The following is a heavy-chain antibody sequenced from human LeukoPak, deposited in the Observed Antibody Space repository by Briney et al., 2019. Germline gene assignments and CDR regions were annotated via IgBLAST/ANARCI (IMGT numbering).Heavy chain of an antibody. CDR2: IYYSGST. CDR1: GGSLSSYY. CDR3: ARGRAAAYYDFWSGYSIDY. D-gene: IGHD3-3*01. Sequence: SETLSLTCTVSGGSLSSYYWGWIRQAPGKGLEWIGYIYYSGSTKYNPSLKSRVTISVDTSKNQFSLKLSSVTAADTAVYYCARGRAAAYYDFWSGYSIDYWGQGTLVTVPS. J-gene: IGHJ4*02. V-gene: IGHV4-59*12.